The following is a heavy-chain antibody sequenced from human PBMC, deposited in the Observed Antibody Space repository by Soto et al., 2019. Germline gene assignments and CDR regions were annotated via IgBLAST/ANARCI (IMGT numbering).Heavy chain of an antibody. CDR3: ARDRGVGDTSKLDAFDI. Sequence: QVQLQESGPGLVKLSGTLSLTCAVSGGSISSSNWWSWVRQPPGKGLEWIGEIYHSGSTNYNPSLKSRVTISVDKSKNQCSLKLSSVTAANTAVYYCARDRGVGDTSKLDAFDIWGQGTMVTVSS. CDR2: IYHSGST. J-gene: IGHJ3*02. D-gene: IGHD1-26*01. CDR1: GGSISSSNW. V-gene: IGHV4-4*02.